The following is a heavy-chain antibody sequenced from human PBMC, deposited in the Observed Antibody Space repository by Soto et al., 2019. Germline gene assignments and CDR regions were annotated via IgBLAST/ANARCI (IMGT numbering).Heavy chain of an antibody. CDR1: GFSLSTSGVG. V-gene: IGHV4-39*01. Sequence: SGPTLVNPTQTLTLTCTFSGFSLSTSGVGVGWIRQPPGKGLEWIGSIYYSGSTYYNPSLKSRVTISVDTSKNQFSLKLSSVTAADTAVYYCARHDCANPFVYWREGTLVTVSS. CDR2: IYYSGST. J-gene: IGHJ4*02. CDR3: ARHDCANPFVY. D-gene: IGHD2-21*02.